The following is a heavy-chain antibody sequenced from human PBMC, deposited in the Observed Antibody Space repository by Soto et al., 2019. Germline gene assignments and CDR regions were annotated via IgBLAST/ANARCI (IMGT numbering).Heavy chain of an antibody. CDR2: VYTSDYT. Sequence: SETLSLTCSVSGASIRSYYWHWIRQPPGKGLEWIGYVYTSDYTRYSSSLKSRVTISVDTSKSQFYLRLNSVTAADTAVYYCARYRHSVDYVGACDYWGQGTLVTVSS. CDR3: ARYRHSVDYVGACDY. J-gene: IGHJ4*02. V-gene: IGHV4-4*08. D-gene: IGHD4-17*01. CDR1: GASIRSYY.